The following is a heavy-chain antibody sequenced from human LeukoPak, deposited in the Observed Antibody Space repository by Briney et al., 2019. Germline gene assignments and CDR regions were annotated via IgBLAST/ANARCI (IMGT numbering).Heavy chain of an antibody. CDR1: GFTVSNNY. CDR2: IYSGGTT. CDR3: TKGDITMIPD. Sequence: GGSLRLSCAASGFTVSNNYMSWVRQAPGRGLEWVSIIYSGGTTYYADSVKGRFTISRDNSKNTLFLQMNSLRAEDTDVYCCTKGDITMIPDLGQGTLVTVSS. J-gene: IGHJ4*02. D-gene: IGHD3-22*01. V-gene: IGHV3-53*01.